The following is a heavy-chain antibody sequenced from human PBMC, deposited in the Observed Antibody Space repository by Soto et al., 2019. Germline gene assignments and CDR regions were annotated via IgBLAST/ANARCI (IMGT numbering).Heavy chain of an antibody. CDR3: ARTTMITYYFDY. D-gene: IGHD3-22*01. Sequence: SETLSLTCTVSGGSMTTGAYYWSWIRQRPGKGLEWLGYIHHSGSPSHNPSLKSRLTTAVDTSKNQFSLKLRSVTTADTAIYFCARTTMITYYFDYWGQGTLVTV. CDR2: IHHSGSP. CDR1: GGSMTTGAYY. V-gene: IGHV4-31*03. J-gene: IGHJ4*02.